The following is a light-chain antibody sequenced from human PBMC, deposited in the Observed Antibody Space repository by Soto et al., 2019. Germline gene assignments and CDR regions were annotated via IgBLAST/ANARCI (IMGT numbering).Light chain of an antibody. CDR1: QSFITW. V-gene: IGKV1-5*03. J-gene: IGKJ4*01. CDR2: KAS. Sequence: DIQMTQSPSTLSASVGDRVNITCRASQSFITWLAWYQQKPGKAPKLLIYKASSLQSGVPSMFSGSGSGSECTLAISNLQPDDFKTYSFQQDETYARSFVEGT. CDR3: QQDETYARS.